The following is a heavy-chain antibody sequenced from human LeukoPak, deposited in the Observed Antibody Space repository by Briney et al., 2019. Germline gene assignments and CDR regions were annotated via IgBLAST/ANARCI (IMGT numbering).Heavy chain of an antibody. CDR2: IYTSGST. CDR1: GGSISSYY. V-gene: IGHV4-4*07. J-gene: IGHJ4*02. D-gene: IGHD2-15*01. Sequence: PSETLSLTCTVSGGSISSYYWSWIRQPTGKGLDWIGRIYTSGSTNNPSLKSRVTLSVDTSKNQFSLKLSSVTAADTAVYYCARDHDREGYCFDYWGQGTLVTVSS. CDR3: ARDHDREGYCFDY.